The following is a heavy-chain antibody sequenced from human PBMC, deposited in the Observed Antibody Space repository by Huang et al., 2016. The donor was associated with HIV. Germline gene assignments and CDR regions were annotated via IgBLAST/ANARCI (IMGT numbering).Heavy chain of an antibody. Sequence: QVQLVQSGAEVRKPGSSVKVSCRASGGSFNTFGINWVRQAPGQGLEWMGGIIPRVGTRNDAQRFQGRVTMTADETTGVVYMELSSLRSDDTAVYFCAKRGGAWGSPYAFDLWGPGTMVTVSS. CDR3: AKRGGAWGSPYAFDL. D-gene: IGHD3-16*01. V-gene: IGHV1-69*13. CDR2: IIPRVGTR. J-gene: IGHJ3*01. CDR1: GGSFNTFG.